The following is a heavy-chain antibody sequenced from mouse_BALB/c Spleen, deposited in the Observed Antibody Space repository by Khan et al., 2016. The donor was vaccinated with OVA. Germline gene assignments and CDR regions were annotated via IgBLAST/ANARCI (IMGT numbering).Heavy chain of an antibody. V-gene: IGHV3-2*02. CDR3: ARSVTITTVVATDFDY. J-gene: IGHJ2*01. Sequence: EVQLQESGPGLVNPSQSLSLTCTVTGYSITSDYAWNWIRQFPGNKLEWMGYISYSGRTSYNPSLKSRISITRDTYKTQVFLQLNSVTTEDTASYYCARSVTITTVVATDFDYWGQGTTLTVSS. CDR2: ISYSGRT. CDR1: GYSITSDYA. D-gene: IGHD1-1*01.